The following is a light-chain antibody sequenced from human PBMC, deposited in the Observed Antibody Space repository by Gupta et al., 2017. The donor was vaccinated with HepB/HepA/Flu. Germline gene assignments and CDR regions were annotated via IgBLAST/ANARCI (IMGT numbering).Light chain of an antibody. Sequence: EIVLTQSPDTLSLSPGDRATLSCRASQSLNSRNLAWYHQKPGQAPRLLIYAASSRDTGIPDRISGRGSGTDFTLTISRLEPDDFAVYYCQQYDSSPLTFGGGTKVEIK. J-gene: IGKJ4*01. CDR1: QSLNSRN. CDR2: AAS. V-gene: IGKV3-20*01. CDR3: QQYDSSPLT.